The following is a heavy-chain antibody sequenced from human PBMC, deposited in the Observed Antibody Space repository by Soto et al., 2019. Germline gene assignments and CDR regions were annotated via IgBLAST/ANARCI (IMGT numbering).Heavy chain of an antibody. CDR1: GYTFTGYY. Sequence: ASVKVSCKASGYTFTGYYMHWVRQAPGQGLEWMGWMHPERGGTSYAQRFQGRVSMTRDTSRNTAYMELSGLRSEDTAVYYCARGRLPADWLDPWGQGTLVTVSS. J-gene: IGHJ5*02. V-gene: IGHV1-2*02. CDR3: ARGRLPADWLDP. CDR2: MHPERGGT.